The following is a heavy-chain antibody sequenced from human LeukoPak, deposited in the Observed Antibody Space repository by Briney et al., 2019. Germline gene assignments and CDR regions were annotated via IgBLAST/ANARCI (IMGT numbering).Heavy chain of an antibody. J-gene: IGHJ6*02. CDR2: INPNGGGT. D-gene: IGHD4-23*01. Sequence: VASVKVSCKASGYTFTGYYMHWVRQAPGQGLEWMGWINPNGGGTNYAQKFQGRVTMTRDTSISTAYMELSRLRSDDTAVYYCAREAVVTLYYYYGMDVWGQGTTVTVSS. CDR1: GYTFTGYY. CDR3: AREAVVTLYYYYGMDV. V-gene: IGHV1-2*02.